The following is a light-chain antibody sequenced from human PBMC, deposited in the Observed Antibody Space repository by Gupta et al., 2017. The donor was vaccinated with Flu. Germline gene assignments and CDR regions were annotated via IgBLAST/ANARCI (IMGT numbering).Light chain of an antibody. CDR3: AAWDDSLNGL. CDR2: NNN. J-gene: IGLJ2*01. Sequence: QSLLTQPPSTSGTPGQRVTISCSGSSSNIGSNTVNWYQHVPGTAPKLLIYNNNQRPSGVPDRFSGSKSGTSASLAISGLRSEDEADYYCAAWDDSLNGLFGGGTKLTVL. CDR1: SSNIGSNT. V-gene: IGLV1-44*01.